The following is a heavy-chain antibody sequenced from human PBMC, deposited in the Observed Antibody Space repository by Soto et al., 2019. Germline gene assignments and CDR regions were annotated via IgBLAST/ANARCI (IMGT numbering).Heavy chain of an antibody. CDR2: ISWDGGST. J-gene: IGHJ4*02. CDR3: AKSGGKGIVATIDYFDY. Sequence: EVQLVESGGVVVQPGGSLRLSCAASGFTFDDYTMHWVRQAPGKGLEWVSLISWDGGSTYYADSVKGRFTISRDNSKNSLYLQMNSLRTEDTALYYCAKSGGKGIVATIDYFDYWGQGTLVTVSS. V-gene: IGHV3-43*01. D-gene: IGHD5-12*01. CDR1: GFTFDDYT.